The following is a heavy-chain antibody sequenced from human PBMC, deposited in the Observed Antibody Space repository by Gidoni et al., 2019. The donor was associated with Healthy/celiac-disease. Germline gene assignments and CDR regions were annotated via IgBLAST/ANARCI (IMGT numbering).Heavy chain of an antibody. D-gene: IGHD1-26*01. J-gene: IGHJ4*02. V-gene: IGHV3-49*03. Sequence: EVQLVESGGGLVQPGRSLRLSCTASGFTFGDYAMSWFRQAPGKGLEWVGFSRSKAYGGTTEYAASVKGRFTISRDDSKSIAYLQMNSLKTEDTAVYYCTRDMWEPLFDYWGQGTLVTVSS. CDR2: SRSKAYGGTT. CDR3: TRDMWEPLFDY. CDR1: GFTFGDYA.